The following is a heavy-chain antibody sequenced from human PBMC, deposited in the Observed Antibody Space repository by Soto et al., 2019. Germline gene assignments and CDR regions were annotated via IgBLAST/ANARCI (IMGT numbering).Heavy chain of an antibody. D-gene: IGHD1-26*01. CDR1: GGSIANNDFY. V-gene: IGHV4-39*01. CDR2: IYYSGRT. CDR3: ARQFGSGSYYY. Sequence: QLQLQESGPGLVKPSETLSLTCTVSGGSIANNDFYWAWIRQPPGKGLEWIATIYYSGRTFYNPSLNSRVTISLDTSKNQFSLRLTSVTAADTAVYYCARQFGSGSYYYWCQGALHTVSS. J-gene: IGHJ4*02.